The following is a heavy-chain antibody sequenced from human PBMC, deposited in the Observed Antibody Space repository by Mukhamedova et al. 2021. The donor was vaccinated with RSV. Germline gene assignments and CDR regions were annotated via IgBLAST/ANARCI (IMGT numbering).Heavy chain of an antibody. J-gene: IGHJ4*02. V-gene: IGHV3-53*01. D-gene: IGHD1-1*01. CDR3: ATRKPSELALDF. Sequence: AEYMGGRFTISRDNSKNTLYLQMNSLRAEDTALYYCATRKPSELALDFWGQGTLVTVSS.